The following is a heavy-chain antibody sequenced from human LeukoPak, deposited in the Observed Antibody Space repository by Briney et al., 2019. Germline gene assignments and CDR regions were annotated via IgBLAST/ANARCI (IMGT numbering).Heavy chain of an antibody. CDR3: ARDRASPRIAAAETWFDP. CDR2: IIPIFGTA. D-gene: IGHD6-13*01. J-gene: IGHJ5*02. Sequence: MISCKGSGYSFTSYWIGWVRQAPGQGLEWMGGIIPIFGTANYAQKFQGRVTITADESTSTAYMELSSLRSEDTAVYYCARDRASPRIAAAETWFDPWGQGTLVTVSS. V-gene: IGHV1-69*01. CDR1: GYSFTSYW.